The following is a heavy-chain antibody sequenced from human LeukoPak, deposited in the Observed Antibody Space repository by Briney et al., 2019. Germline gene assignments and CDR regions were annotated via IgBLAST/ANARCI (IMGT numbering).Heavy chain of an antibody. Sequence: GASVKVSCKVSGYTLTELSMHWVRQAPGKGLEWMGGFDPEDGETIYAQKFQGRVTMTEDTSTDTAYMELSSLRAEDTAVYYCARANTYDSNYYYGMDVWGQGTTVTVSS. V-gene: IGHV1-24*01. J-gene: IGHJ6*02. D-gene: IGHD5-12*01. CDR3: ARANTYDSNYYYGMDV. CDR2: FDPEDGET. CDR1: GYTLTELS.